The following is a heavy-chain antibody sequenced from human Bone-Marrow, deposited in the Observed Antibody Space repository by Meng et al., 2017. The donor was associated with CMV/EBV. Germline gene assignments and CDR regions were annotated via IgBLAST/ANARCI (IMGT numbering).Heavy chain of an antibody. CDR3: AKRFSFGGVIDH. J-gene: IGHJ4*02. D-gene: IGHD2-8*02. V-gene: IGHV3-7*03. CDR2: IKQDGSEK. Sequence: GESLKISCAASGFTFSSYAMSWVRQAPGKGLEWVANIKQDGSEKYYVDSVKGRFTISRDNSNNTLYLQMDSLRAEDTAVYFCAKRFSFGGVIDHWGQGTLVTVSS. CDR1: GFTFSSYA.